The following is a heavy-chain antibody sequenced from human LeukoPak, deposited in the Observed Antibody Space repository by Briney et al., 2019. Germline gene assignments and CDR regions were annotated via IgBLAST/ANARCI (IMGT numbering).Heavy chain of an antibody. CDR3: ARSGEFGYSSD. Sequence: GGSLRLSCAASGFTFSSYSMNWVRQAPGKGLEWVSYISSSSSTIYYADSVKGRFTISRDNAKNSLYLQMNSLRAEDTAVYYCARSGEFGYSSDWGQGTLVTVSS. V-gene: IGHV3-48*04. J-gene: IGHJ4*02. CDR2: ISSSSSTI. CDR1: GFTFSSYS. D-gene: IGHD5-18*01.